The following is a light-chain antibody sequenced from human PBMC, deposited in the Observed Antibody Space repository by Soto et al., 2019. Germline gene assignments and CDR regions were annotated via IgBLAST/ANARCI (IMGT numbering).Light chain of an antibody. CDR3: QQYGSSGT. CDR2: GAS. Sequence: EIVMTQSPATLSVSPVERATLSCRASQSVSNNYLAWYQQKPCQAPRLLIYGASNRATGIPDRFSGSGSGTDFTLTISRLEPEDFAVYYCQQYGSSGTFGQGTKVDI. CDR1: QSVSNNY. J-gene: IGKJ1*01. V-gene: IGKV3-20*01.